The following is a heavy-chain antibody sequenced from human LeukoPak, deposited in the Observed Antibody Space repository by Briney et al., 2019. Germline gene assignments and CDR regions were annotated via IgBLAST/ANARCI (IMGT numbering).Heavy chain of an antibody. CDR2: ISAYNGNT. Sequence: GASVKVSCKASGYTFTSYGISWVRQAPGQGLEWMGWISAYNGNTNYAQKLQGRVTMTTDTSTSTAYMELRSLRSDDTAVYYCITVVRGVGTDYWGQGTLVTVSS. V-gene: IGHV1-18*01. CDR3: ITVVRGVGTDY. D-gene: IGHD3-10*01. CDR1: GYTFTSYG. J-gene: IGHJ4*02.